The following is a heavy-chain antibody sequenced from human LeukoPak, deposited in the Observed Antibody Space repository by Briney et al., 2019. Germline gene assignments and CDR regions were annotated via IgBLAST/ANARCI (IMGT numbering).Heavy chain of an antibody. CDR3: ARGPYSYDSSGAFDI. D-gene: IGHD3-22*01. Sequence: SQTLSLTCTVSGDSISSGDYYWSWIRQPAGKGLEWIGRISSSGSTNYSPSLKSRVTISVDTSKNQFSLKLSSVTAADTAVYFCARGPYSYDSSGAFDIWGQGTMVTVSS. V-gene: IGHV4-61*02. J-gene: IGHJ3*02. CDR2: ISSSGST. CDR1: GDSISSGDYY.